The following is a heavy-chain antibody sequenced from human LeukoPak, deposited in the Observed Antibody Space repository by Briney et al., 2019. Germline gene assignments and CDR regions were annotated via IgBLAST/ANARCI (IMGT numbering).Heavy chain of an antibody. CDR2: MNLDGSEK. D-gene: IGHD2-8*01. Sequence: PGGSLTLSCAASGFTFTSHWMSWVRQAPGKGLEWVARMNLDGSEKYYVDPVKGRFTISRDNAKTSLYLEMNSLRAEDTAVYYCARDATYCTNGVCYTRFDYWGQGTLVTVSS. CDR1: GFTFTSHW. J-gene: IGHJ4*02. V-gene: IGHV3-7*01. CDR3: ARDATYCTNGVCYTRFDY.